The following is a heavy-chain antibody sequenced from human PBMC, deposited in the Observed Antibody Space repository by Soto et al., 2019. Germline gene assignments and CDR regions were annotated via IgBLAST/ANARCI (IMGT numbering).Heavy chain of an antibody. J-gene: IGHJ6*02. CDR3: ARDGNRGYDMDV. CDR1: GFTFSTYN. Sequence: EVQVVESGVVLVQPGGSLRLSCEGSGFTFSTYNMDWVRQAPGKGLEWVSYMSNTGRTIFYADSVRGRFTISRDNAKNALFLQVNSLRDEDTAVYYCARDGNRGYDMDVWGQGTTVTVSS. V-gene: IGHV3-48*02. CDR2: MSNTGRTI.